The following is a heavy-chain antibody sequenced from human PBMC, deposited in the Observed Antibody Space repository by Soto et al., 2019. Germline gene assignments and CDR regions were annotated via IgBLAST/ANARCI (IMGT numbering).Heavy chain of an antibody. V-gene: IGHV3-74*01. Sequence: HPGGSLRLSCAASGFTFSSYWMHWVRQAPGKGLVWVSRINSDGSSTGYADSVKGRFTISRDNAKNTLYLQMNSLRAEDTAVYYCARDPTQHPYYDFWSGYYTNYYGMAVWGQGTTVTVSS. CDR2: INSDGSST. CDR3: ARDPTQHPYYDFWSGYYTNYYGMAV. J-gene: IGHJ6*02. D-gene: IGHD3-3*01. CDR1: GFTFSSYW.